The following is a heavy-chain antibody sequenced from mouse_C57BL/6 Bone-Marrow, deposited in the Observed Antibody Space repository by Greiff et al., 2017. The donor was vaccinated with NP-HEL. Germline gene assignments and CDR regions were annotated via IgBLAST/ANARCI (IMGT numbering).Heavy chain of an antibody. J-gene: IGHJ4*01. V-gene: IGHV1-75*01. Sequence: VHLVESGPELVKPGASVKISCKASGYTFTDYYINWVKQRPGQGLEWIGWIFPGSGSTYYNEKFKGKATLTVDKSSSTAYMLLSSLTSEDSAVYFCAREDYYGSSPYYAMDYWGQGTSVTVSS. CDR2: IFPGSGST. D-gene: IGHD1-1*01. CDR1: GYTFTDYY. CDR3: AREDYYGSSPYYAMDY.